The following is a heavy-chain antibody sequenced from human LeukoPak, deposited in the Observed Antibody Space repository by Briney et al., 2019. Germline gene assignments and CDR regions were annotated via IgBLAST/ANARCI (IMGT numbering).Heavy chain of an antibody. V-gene: IGHV4-59*01. CDR2: IYYSGST. Sequence: SDTLSLTCTVSGGSISRYYWSWIRQPPGKGLEWIGYIYYSGSTNYNPSLKSRVTISLDTSKNQFSLELRSVIAADTAVYYCARDLTKWDLPDYWGQGTLVTVSS. J-gene: IGHJ4*02. D-gene: IGHD1-26*01. CDR1: GGSISRYY. CDR3: ARDLTKWDLPDY.